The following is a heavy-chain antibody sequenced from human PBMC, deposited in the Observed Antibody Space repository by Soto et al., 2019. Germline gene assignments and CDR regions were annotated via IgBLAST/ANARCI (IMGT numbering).Heavy chain of an antibody. D-gene: IGHD3-10*01. J-gene: IGHJ5*02. CDR1: GFSVSDNY. CDR3: AKGQNYGSGLGYNWFDP. CDR2: ISGSGGST. Sequence: EVRLVETGGGLVQPGGSLRLSCAASGFSVSDNYMSWVRQAPGKGLEWVSAISGSGGSTYYADSVKGRFTISRDNSKNTLYLQMNSLRAEDTAVYYCAKGQNYGSGLGYNWFDPWGQGTLVTVSS. V-gene: IGHV3-23*04.